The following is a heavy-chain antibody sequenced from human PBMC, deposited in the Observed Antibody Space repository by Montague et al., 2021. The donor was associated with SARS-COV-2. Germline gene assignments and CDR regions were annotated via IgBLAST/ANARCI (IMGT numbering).Heavy chain of an antibody. CDR2: YYGGST. J-gene: IGHJ5*02. D-gene: IGHD1-26*01. CDR3: ARQGGSNYGWFDP. V-gene: IGHV4-59*08. CDR1: GASINSRY. Sequence: SETLSLTCTVSGASINSRYWSWIRQPPGKGLEWIGYYYGGSTKYNPSLKSRVTISVDTSKNQFSVKVTSVTAADTAVYYCARQGGSNYGWFDPWGQGTLVTVSS.